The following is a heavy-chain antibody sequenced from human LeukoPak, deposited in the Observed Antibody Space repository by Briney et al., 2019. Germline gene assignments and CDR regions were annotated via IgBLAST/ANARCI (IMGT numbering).Heavy chain of an antibody. CDR2: MNPNSGNT. CDR3: ARAQYDFWSGYCLDY. V-gene: IGHV1-8*03. D-gene: IGHD3-3*01. CDR1: GYTFTRYD. J-gene: IGHJ4*02. Sequence: ASVKVSCKASGYTFTRYDINWVRQATGQGLEWMGWMNPNSGNTGYAQKFQGRVTITRNTSISTAYLELSSLRSEDTAVYYCARAQYDFWSGYCLDYWGQGTLVTVSS.